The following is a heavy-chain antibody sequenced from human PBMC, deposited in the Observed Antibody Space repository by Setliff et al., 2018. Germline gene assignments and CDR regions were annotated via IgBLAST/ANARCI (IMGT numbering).Heavy chain of an antibody. J-gene: IGHJ5*02. V-gene: IGHV1-3*04. Sequence: ASVKVSCKASGYTFTKNAIHWLRQAPGQRPEWMGWINTDNGNTRYSQNFQDRVTITRDTSATTAFVELSSLRPDDTAVYFCARGSRPLWGAWGQGTLVTVSS. CDR1: GYTFTKNA. CDR2: INTDNGNT. D-gene: IGHD5-18*01. CDR3: ARGSRPLWGA.